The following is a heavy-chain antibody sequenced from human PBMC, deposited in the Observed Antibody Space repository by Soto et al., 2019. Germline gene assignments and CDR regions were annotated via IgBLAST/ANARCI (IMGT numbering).Heavy chain of an antibody. CDR3: ARDPSHYYDSSGYPSYFDY. J-gene: IGHJ4*02. D-gene: IGHD3-22*01. CDR2: IIPIFGTA. V-gene: IGHV1-69*13. CDR1: GGSFSSYA. Sequence: ASVKVSCKASGGSFSSYAISWVRQAPGQGLEWMGGIIPIFGTANYAQKFQGRVTITADESTSTAYMELSSLRSEDTAVYYCARDPSHYYDSSGYPSYFDYWGQGTLVTVSS.